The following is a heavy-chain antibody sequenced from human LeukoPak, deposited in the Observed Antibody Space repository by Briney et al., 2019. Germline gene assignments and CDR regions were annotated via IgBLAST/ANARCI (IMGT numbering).Heavy chain of an antibody. D-gene: IGHD2-2*01. CDR2: IYTTGST. Sequence: PSETLSLTCAVSGYSISSGYYWGWIRQPPGKGLEWIGRIYTTGSTDYNPSLKSRVTMSVDTPKNQFSLKLTSVTVADTALYYCARAPTSSTSSSSPFDIWGQGTMVTVSS. V-gene: IGHV4-38-2*01. CDR1: GYSISSGYY. CDR3: ARAPTSSTSSSSPFDI. J-gene: IGHJ3*02.